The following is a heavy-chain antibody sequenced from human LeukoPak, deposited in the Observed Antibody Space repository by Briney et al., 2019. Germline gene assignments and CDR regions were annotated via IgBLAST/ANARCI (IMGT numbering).Heavy chain of an antibody. D-gene: IGHD3-22*01. Sequence: PSETLSLTRTVSGASFNSDDQYWNWIRQSQGKGLEWIGSIHPSGRLYNNPSLESRVTMSRDTSKNQFSLNLNSVTAADTAVYFCSRGLDSRKLGYWGQGILVTVSS. V-gene: IGHV4-31*03. CDR3: SRGLDSRKLGY. CDR2: IHPSGRL. J-gene: IGHJ4*02. CDR1: GASFNSDDQY.